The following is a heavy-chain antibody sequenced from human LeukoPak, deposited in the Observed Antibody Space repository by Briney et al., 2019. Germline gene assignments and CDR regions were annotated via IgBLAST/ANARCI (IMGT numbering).Heavy chain of an antibody. CDR3: ARVGGYSYGSFDY. D-gene: IGHD5-18*01. Sequence: SETLSLTCTVSGGSISSSSYYWSWIRQPPGKGLEWIGYIYYSGSTNYNPSLKSRVTISVDTSKNQFSLKLSSVTAADTAVYYCARVGGYSYGSFDYWGQGTLVTVSS. J-gene: IGHJ4*02. CDR2: IYYSGST. CDR1: GGSISSSSYY. V-gene: IGHV4-61*01.